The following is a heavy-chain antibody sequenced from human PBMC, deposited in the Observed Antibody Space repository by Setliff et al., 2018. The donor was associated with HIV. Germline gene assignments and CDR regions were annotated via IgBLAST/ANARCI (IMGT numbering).Heavy chain of an antibody. CDR3: AREEPFWNGYYYTYYFDS. J-gene: IGHJ4*02. V-gene: IGHV3-48*03. CDR1: GFTFSSYE. CDR2: ISSSGSTV. Sequence: GGSLRLSCAASGFTFSSYEMNWVRQAPGKGLEWVSYISSSGSTVYYADSAKGRFTISRDNAKNSLYLQMNSLRAEDTAVYYCAREEPFWNGYYYTYYFDSWGQGTLVTVSS. D-gene: IGHD3-3*01.